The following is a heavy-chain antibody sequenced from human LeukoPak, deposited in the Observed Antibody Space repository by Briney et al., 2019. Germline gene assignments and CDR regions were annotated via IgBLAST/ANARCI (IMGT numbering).Heavy chain of an antibody. CDR2: IWYDGSNK. CDR3: ARDPSQLLEDGMDV. J-gene: IGHJ6*04. CDR1: GFTFSSYG. D-gene: IGHD6-13*01. V-gene: IGHV3-33*01. Sequence: GGSLRLSCAASGFTFSSYGMHWVRQAPGKGLEWVAVIWYDGSNKYYADSVKGRFTISRDNSKNTLYLQMNSLRAEDTAVYYCARDPSQLLEDGMDVWGKGTTATVSS.